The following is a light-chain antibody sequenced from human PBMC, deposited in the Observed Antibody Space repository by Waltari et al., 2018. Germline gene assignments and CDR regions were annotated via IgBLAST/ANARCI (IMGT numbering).Light chain of an antibody. CDR1: QRVSSN. Sequence: EIVMTQSPATLSVSPGERATLSCRASQRVSSNLAWYQQKPGQAPRLLIYGASTRATGSPARFSGSGSGTEVTLTISSLQSEDFAVYYCQQYNNWPPLTFGGGTKVEIK. CDR2: GAS. J-gene: IGKJ4*01. V-gene: IGKV3-15*01. CDR3: QQYNNWPPLT.